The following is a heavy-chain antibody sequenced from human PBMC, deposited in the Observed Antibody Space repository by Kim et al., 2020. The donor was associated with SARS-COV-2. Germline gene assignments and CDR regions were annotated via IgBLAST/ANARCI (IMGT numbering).Heavy chain of an antibody. D-gene: IGHD3-22*01. CDR1: GYTFTSYG. J-gene: IGHJ4*02. V-gene: IGHV1-18*04. Sequence: ASVKVSCKASGYTFTSYGISWVRQAPGQGLEWMGWISAYNGNTNYAQKLQGRVTMTTDTSTSTAYMELRSLRSDDTAVYYCATGYEDYYDSSGYSDYWGQGTLVTVSS. CDR2: ISAYNGNT. CDR3: ATGYEDYYDSSGYSDY.